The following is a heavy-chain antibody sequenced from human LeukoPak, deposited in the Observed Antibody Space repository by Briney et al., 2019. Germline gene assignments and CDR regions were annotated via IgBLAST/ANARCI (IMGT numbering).Heavy chain of an antibody. CDR1: GYPISSGYY. Sequence: SETLSLTCAVSGYPISSGYYWGWIRQPPGKGLEWIGTIYHSGSTYYNPSLKSRVTISVDTSKNQLSLQLSSVTAADAAVYYCARDIREGSGSSHIDYWGEGTLVAVS. J-gene: IGHJ4*02. CDR2: IYHSGST. D-gene: IGHD3-10*01. CDR3: ARDIREGSGSSHIDY. V-gene: IGHV4-38-2*02.